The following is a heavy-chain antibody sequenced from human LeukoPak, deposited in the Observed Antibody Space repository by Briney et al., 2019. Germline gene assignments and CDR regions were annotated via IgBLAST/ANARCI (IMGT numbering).Heavy chain of an antibody. CDR2: ISSSSSTI. Sequence: GGSLRLSCAASGFTFSSYSMNWVRQAPGKGLEWVSYISSSSSTIYYADSVKGRFTISGDNAKNSLYLQMNSLRAEDTAVYYCARDTSRALDYWGQGTLVTVSS. D-gene: IGHD6-13*01. CDR3: ARDTSRALDY. J-gene: IGHJ4*02. CDR1: GFTFSSYS. V-gene: IGHV3-48*01.